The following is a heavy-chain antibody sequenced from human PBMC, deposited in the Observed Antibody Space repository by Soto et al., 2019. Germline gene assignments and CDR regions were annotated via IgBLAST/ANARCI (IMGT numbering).Heavy chain of an antibody. Sequence: QVQLQESGPGLVKPSETLSLTCTVSGGSISSYYWSWIRQPPGKGLEWIGYIYYSGSTNYNPSLRSRVTVSVDTSKNQFSLKLSSVTAADTAVYYCARVNPDLGDWFDPWGQGALVNVSS. CDR3: ARVNPDLGDWFDP. J-gene: IGHJ5*02. V-gene: IGHV4-59*01. CDR1: GGSISSYY. CDR2: IYYSGST.